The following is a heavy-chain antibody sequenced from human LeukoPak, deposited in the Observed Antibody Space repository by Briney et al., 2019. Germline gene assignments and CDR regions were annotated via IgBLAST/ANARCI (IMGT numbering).Heavy chain of an antibody. CDR2: MHPNSCNK. V-gene: IGHV1-8*02. CDR1: GYTFTSYD. Sequence: ASVTVSCKASGYTFTSYDINWVRQATGQGLEWMGWMHPNSCNKGKAQKLHGRATMTTDTSTSTANMDAKRQRANDTAVYYCVRGEYDSLAGYYPFDYWGQGTLVTVFS. J-gene: IGHJ4*02. D-gene: IGHD3-9*01. CDR3: VRGEYDSLAGYYPFDY.